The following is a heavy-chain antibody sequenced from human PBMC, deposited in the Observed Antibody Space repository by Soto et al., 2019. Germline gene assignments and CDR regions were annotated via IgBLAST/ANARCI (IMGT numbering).Heavy chain of an antibody. V-gene: IGHV4-34*01. CDR2: INHSGST. J-gene: IGHJ1*01. Sequence: SETLSLTCAVYGGSFSGYYWSWIRQPPGKGLEWIGEINHSGSTNYNPSLKSRVTISVDTSKNQFSLKLSSVTAADTAESYRARGPDCRRYDFWSGLLFSWSQGTLLTVSS. CDR1: GGSFSGYY. D-gene: IGHD3-3*01. CDR3: ARGPDCRRYDFWSGLLFS.